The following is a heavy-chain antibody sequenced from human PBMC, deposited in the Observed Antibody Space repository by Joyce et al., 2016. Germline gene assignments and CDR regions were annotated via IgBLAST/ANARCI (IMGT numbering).Heavy chain of an antibody. CDR1: GGSFSGYY. V-gene: IGHV4-34*01. J-gene: IGHJ1*01. CDR3: ARARRGITLVRGVMGEYFQH. CDR2: INDRGRT. D-gene: IGHD3-10*01. Sequence: QVQLQQWGAGLLKPSETLSLTCAVYGGSFSGYYWSGIRQPPGMGLEWIGEINDRGRTNYNPSLKSRVTISVDTSKNQFSLKVTTRTAADTAVYYCARARRGITLVRGVMGEYFQHWGRGTLVTVSS.